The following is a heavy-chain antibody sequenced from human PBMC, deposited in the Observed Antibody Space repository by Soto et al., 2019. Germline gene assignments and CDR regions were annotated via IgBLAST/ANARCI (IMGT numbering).Heavy chain of an antibody. Sequence: QVQLQESGPGLVKPSETLSLTCSVSGGSINNHYWCWIRQPPGKGLEWIGYIYYSGNTNYNPSLKSRVTISVDPSKNQFSLRLSSVTAADTAMYYCARDTYGGGIWGQGTMVTVSS. D-gene: IGHD4-17*01. CDR1: GGSINNHY. CDR3: ARDTYGGGI. CDR2: IYYSGNT. J-gene: IGHJ3*02. V-gene: IGHV4-59*11.